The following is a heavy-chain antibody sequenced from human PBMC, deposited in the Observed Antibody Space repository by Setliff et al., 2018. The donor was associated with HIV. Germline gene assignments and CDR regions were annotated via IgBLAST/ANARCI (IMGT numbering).Heavy chain of an antibody. Sequence: SETLSLTCTVSGVSINSGNYYWGWIRQPAGKRLEWIGRIYSSGNTNYNPSLKSRVTISADTSKNQFSLRLKSVTAAETAVFFCARAKGYDYYMDVWGTGTTVTVSS. CDR1: GVSINSGNYY. CDR2: IYSSGNT. J-gene: IGHJ6*03. V-gene: IGHV4-61*02. D-gene: IGHD2-15*01. CDR3: ARAKGYDYYMDV.